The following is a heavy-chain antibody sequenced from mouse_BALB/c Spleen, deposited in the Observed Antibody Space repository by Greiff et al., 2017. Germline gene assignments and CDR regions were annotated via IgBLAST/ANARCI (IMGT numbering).Heavy chain of an antibody. V-gene: IGHV1-7*01. CDR2: INPSTGYT. D-gene: IGHD2-3*01. CDR3: ARLGDGYAMDY. Sequence: QVQLQQSGAELAKPGASVKMSCKASGYTFTSYWMHWVKQRPGQGLEWIGYINPSTGYTEYNQKFKDKATLTADKSSSTAYMQLSSLTSEDSAVYYCARLGDGYAMDYWGQGTSVTVSS. CDR1: GYTFTSYW. J-gene: IGHJ4*01.